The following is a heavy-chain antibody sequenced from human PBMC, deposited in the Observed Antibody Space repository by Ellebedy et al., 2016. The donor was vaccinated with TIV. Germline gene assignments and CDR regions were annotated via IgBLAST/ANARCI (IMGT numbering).Heavy chain of an antibody. CDR1: GGSISSNW. Sequence: SETLSLTXAVSGGSISSNWWSWVRQPPGKGLEWIGQIYHSGTTNYNPSLKSRVIMSVDESKSRFSLNLTSVTAADSAVYYCARSRPFYSFDYWGQGILVTVSS. V-gene: IGHV4-4*02. D-gene: IGHD6-6*01. CDR3: ARSRPFYSFDY. CDR2: IYHSGTT. J-gene: IGHJ4*02.